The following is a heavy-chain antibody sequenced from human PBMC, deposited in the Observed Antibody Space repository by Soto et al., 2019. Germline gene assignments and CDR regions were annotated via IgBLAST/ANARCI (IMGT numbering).Heavy chain of an antibody. CDR3: ARGEKYYDYVWGSYRYTGDFPGLYY. J-gene: IGHJ4*02. Sequence: PSETLSLTCAVYGGSFSGYYWSWIRQPPGKGLEWIGEINHSGSTNYNPSLKSRVTISVDTSKNQFSLKLSSVTAADTAVYYCARGEKYYDYVWGSYRYTGDFPGLYYWGQGTLVTVSS. CDR1: GGSFSGYY. V-gene: IGHV4-34*01. CDR2: INHSGST. D-gene: IGHD3-16*02.